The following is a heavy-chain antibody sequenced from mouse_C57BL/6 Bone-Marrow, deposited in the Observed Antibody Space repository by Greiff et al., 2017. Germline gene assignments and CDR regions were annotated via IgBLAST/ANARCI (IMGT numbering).Heavy chain of an antibody. D-gene: IGHD2-4*01. CDR1: GFNIKDYY. V-gene: IGHV14-1*01. CDR2: IDPEDGDT. Sequence: EVQLQQSGAELVRPGASVKLSCTASGFNIKDYYMHWVKQRPEQGLEWIGRIDPEDGDTEYAPKFQGKATMTADTASNTAYLQLSSLTSEDTAVYYCTFVDYGGAYWGQGTLVTVSA. J-gene: IGHJ3*01. CDR3: TFVDYGGAY.